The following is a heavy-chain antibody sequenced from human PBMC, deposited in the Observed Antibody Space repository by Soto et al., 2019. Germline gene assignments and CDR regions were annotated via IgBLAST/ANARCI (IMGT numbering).Heavy chain of an antibody. CDR2: IIPIFGTE. CDR1: GGTFSSYA. J-gene: IGHJ5*02. Sequence: QVQLVQSGAEVKKPGSSVKVSCKASGGTFSSYAISWVRQAPGQGLEWLGGIIPIFGTENYAQKFQGRVTITADESTSTAYMELSSLRSEETAVYYCARGEEDIVVVPSWFDPWGQGTLVTVSS. D-gene: IGHD2-2*01. V-gene: IGHV1-69*01. CDR3: ARGEEDIVVVPSWFDP.